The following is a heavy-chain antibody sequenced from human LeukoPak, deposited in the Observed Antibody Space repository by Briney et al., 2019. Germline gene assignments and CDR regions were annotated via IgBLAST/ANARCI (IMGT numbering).Heavy chain of an antibody. CDR3: ARDTGSMAARFFDY. V-gene: IGHV3-53*01. CDR2: IYSGGST. CDR1: GFTVSSNY. J-gene: IGHJ4*02. D-gene: IGHD2-8*02. Sequence: GGSLRLSCAASGFTVSSNYMSWVRQAPGEGVEWVSVIYSGGSTYYADSVKGRFTISRDNSKNTLYLQMNSLRAEDTAVYYCARDTGSMAARFFDYWGQGTLVTVSS.